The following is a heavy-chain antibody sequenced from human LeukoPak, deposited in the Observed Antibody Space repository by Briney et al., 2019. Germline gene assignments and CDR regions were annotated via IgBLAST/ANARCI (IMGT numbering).Heavy chain of an antibody. D-gene: IGHD1-14*01. Sequence: PGGSLRLSCAASGFTFSSYAMHWVRQAPGKGLEWVSAISGSGGSTYYADSVKGRFTISRDNSKNTLYLQMNSLRAEDTAVYYCAKLRKVFPDAFDIWGQGTMVTVSS. J-gene: IGHJ3*02. CDR2: ISGSGGST. CDR3: AKLRKVFPDAFDI. V-gene: IGHV3-23*01. CDR1: GFTFSSYA.